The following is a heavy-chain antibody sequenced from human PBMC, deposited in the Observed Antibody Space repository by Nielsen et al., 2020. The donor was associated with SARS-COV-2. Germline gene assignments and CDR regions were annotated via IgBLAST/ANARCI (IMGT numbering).Heavy chain of an antibody. CDR2: IWYDGSNK. D-gene: IGHD3-10*01. J-gene: IGHJ3*02. CDR3: ARDQLSAFDI. CDR1: GFTFSSYG. Sequence: GESLKISCAASGFTFSSYGMHWVRQAPGKGLEWVAVIWYDGSNKYYADSVKGRFTISRDNSKNTLYLQMNSVRAEDTAVYYCARDQLSAFDIWGQGTMVTVSS. V-gene: IGHV3-33*01.